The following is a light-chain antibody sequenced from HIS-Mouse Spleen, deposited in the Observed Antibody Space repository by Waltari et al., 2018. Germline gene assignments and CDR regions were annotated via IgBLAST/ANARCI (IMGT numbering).Light chain of an antibody. CDR3: QQRSNWPT. CDR1: QSVSRY. V-gene: IGKV3-11*01. J-gene: IGKJ4*01. Sequence: EIVLTQSPATLSLSPGERATLSCRASQSVSRYLAWYQQKPGQAPRLLIYDASNRATGIPARFSGSGSGTDFTLTISSLEPEDFAVYYCQQRSNWPTFGGGTK. CDR2: DAS.